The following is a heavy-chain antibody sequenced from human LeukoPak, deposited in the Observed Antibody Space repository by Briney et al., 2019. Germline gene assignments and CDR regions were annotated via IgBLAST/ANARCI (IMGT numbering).Heavy chain of an antibody. D-gene: IGHD3-10*01. CDR2: INPNSGGT. J-gene: IGHJ4*02. V-gene: IGHV1-2*02. CDR1: GYTFTGYY. CDR3: ARSQRITMVRGVIIYDY. Sequence: ASVKVSCKASGYTFTGYYMHWVRQAPGQGLEWMGWINPNSGGTNYAQKFQGRVTMTRDTSISTAYMELSRLRSGDTAVYYCARSQRITMVRGVIIYDYWGQGTLVTVSS.